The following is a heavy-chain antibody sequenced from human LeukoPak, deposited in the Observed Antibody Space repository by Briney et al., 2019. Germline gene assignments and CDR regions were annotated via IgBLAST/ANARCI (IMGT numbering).Heavy chain of an antibody. CDR1: GGSISSYY. D-gene: IGHD6-6*01. CDR2: IYYSGST. V-gene: IGHV4-59*01. J-gene: IGHJ3*02. CDR3: AREQQLVVDGEAFDI. Sequence: SETLSLTCTVSGGSISSYYWSWIRQPPGKGLEWIGYIYYSGSTNYNPSLKSRVTISVDTSKNQFSLKLSSVTAADTAVYYCAREQQLVVDGEAFDIWGQGTMVTVSS.